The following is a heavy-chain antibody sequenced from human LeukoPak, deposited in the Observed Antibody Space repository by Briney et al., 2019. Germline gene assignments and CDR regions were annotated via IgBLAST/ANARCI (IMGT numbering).Heavy chain of an antibody. CDR2: INQDGSEK. CDR3: ARELGYCSSSSCYTSLDAFDI. Sequence: GGSLRLSCAASGFNFRNYWMTWVRQAPGKGLEWVANINQDGSEKYYVDSVKGRFTISRDNAENLLYLQMNSLRAEDAAVYYCARELGYCSSSSCYTSLDAFDIWGQGTTVTVSS. J-gene: IGHJ3*02. CDR1: GFNFRNYW. V-gene: IGHV3-7*01. D-gene: IGHD2-2*02.